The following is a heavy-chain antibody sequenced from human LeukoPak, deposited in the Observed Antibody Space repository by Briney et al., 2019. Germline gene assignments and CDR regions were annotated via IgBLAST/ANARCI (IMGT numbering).Heavy chain of an antibody. CDR1: GGSISSYY. CDR2: IYYSGST. V-gene: IGHV4-59*01. J-gene: IGHJ4*02. Sequence: SETLSPTCTVSGGSISSYYWSWIRQPPGKGLEWIGYIYYSGSTNYNPSLKSRVTISVDTSKNQFSLKLSSVTAADTAVYYCARFDPPGYSTTGGIDYWGQGTLVTVSS. D-gene: IGHD3-22*01. CDR3: ARFDPPGYSTTGGIDY.